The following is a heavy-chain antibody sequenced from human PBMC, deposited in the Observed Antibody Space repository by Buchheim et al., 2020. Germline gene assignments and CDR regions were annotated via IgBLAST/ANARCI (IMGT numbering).Heavy chain of an antibody. CDR3: ARGMCTTVTKAMGY. CDR1: GYTFTSYY. V-gene: IGHV1-46*01. CDR2: INPSGGST. J-gene: IGHJ4*02. Sequence: QVQLVQSGAEVKKPGASVKASCKASGYTFTSYYMHWVRQAPGQGLEWMGIINPSGGSTSYAQKFQGRVTMPRDTSPSTVYMELSSLRSEDTAVYYWARGMCTTVTKAMGYGGQGTL. D-gene: IGHD4-11*01.